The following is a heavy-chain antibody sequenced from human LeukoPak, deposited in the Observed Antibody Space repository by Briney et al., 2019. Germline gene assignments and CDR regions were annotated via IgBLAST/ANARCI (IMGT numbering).Heavy chain of an antibody. J-gene: IGHJ3*02. V-gene: IGHV1-58*01. Sequence: TSVKVSCKASGFTFTSSAVQWVRQARGQRLEWIGWIVVGSGNTNYAQKFQERVTITRDMSTSTAYMELSSLRSEDTAVYYCARDCFEAVAGRVYAFDIWGQGTMVTVSS. CDR3: ARDCFEAVAGRVYAFDI. CDR1: GFTFTSSA. D-gene: IGHD6-19*01. CDR2: IVVGSGNT.